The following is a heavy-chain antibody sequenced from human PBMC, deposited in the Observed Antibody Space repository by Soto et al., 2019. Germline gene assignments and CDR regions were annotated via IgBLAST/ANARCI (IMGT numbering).Heavy chain of an antibody. J-gene: IGHJ6*03. CDR1: GYSFTSYW. CDR2: IYPGDSDT. D-gene: IGHD6-6*01. CDR3: ARHYRDQLVDYYYYYYMDV. Sequence: GESLKISCKGSGYSFTSYWIGWVRQMPGKGLEWMGIIYPGDSDTRYSPSFQGQVTISADKSISTAYLQWSSLKASDTAMYYCARHYRDQLVDYYYYYYMDVWGKGTTVTVSS. V-gene: IGHV5-51*01.